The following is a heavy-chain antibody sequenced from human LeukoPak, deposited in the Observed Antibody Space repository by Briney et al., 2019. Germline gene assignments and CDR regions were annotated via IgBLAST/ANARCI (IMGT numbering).Heavy chain of an antibody. V-gene: IGHV1-69*13. D-gene: IGHD3-10*01. CDR2: IIPIFGTA. Sequence: SVKVSCKASGGTFSSYAISWVRQAPGQGLEWMGGIIPIFGTANYAQKFQGRVTITADESTSTAYMELSSLRSEDTAVYYCARVRVRGVIWYYMDVWGKGTTVTISS. CDR1: GGTFSSYA. J-gene: IGHJ6*03. CDR3: ARVRVRGVIWYYMDV.